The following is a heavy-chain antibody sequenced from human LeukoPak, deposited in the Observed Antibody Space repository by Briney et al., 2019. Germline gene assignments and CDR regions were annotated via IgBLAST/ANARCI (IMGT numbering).Heavy chain of an antibody. CDR1: GYSISSGYY. Sequence: SETLFLTCTVSGYSISSGYYWGWIRQPPGKGLEWIGSIYHSGSTYYNPSLKSRVTISVDTSKNQFSLKLSSVTAADTAVYYCARVYRYYYYYYYMDVWGKGTTVTVSS. D-gene: IGHD1-14*01. V-gene: IGHV4-38-2*02. CDR2: IYHSGST. J-gene: IGHJ6*03. CDR3: ARVYRYYYYYYYMDV.